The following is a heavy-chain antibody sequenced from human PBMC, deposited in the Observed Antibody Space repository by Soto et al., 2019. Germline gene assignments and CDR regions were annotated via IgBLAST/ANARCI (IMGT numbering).Heavy chain of an antibody. D-gene: IGHD3-10*01. V-gene: IGHV3-15*01. CDR3: TTDPGEWFGDYYFHY. CDR1: GFTFSNAW. J-gene: IGHJ4*02. Sequence: EVQLVESGGGLVKPGGSLRLSCAASGFTFSNAWMSWVRQAPGKGLEWVGRIKSKTDGGTTDYAAPVKGRFTISRDDSKNTLYLQMNSLKTEDTAVYYCTTDPGEWFGDYYFHYWGQGTLVTVSS. CDR2: IKSKTDGGTT.